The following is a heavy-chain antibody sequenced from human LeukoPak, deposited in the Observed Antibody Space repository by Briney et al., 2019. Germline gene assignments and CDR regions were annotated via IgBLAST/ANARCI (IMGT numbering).Heavy chain of an antibody. Sequence: SETLSLTRAVYGGSFSGYYWSWIRQPPGKGLEWIGEINHSGSTNYNPSLKSRVTISVDTSKNQFSLKLSSVTAADTAVYYCARPTSRYSSNWFDPWGQGALVTVSS. CDR1: GGSFSGYY. J-gene: IGHJ5*02. CDR3: ARPTSRYSSNWFDP. CDR2: INHSGST. D-gene: IGHD5-18*01. V-gene: IGHV4-34*01.